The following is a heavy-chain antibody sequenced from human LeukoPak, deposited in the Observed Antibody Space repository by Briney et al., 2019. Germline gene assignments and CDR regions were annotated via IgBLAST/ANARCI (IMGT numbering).Heavy chain of an antibody. Sequence: GGSLRLCCAASGFTVSSNYMSWVRQAPGKGLEWVSVIYSGGSTYYADSVKGQFTISRHNSKNTLYLQMNSLRAEDTAVYYCARDHYDSSGYYGWFDPWGQGTLVTVSS. CDR3: ARDHYDSSGYYGWFDP. D-gene: IGHD3-22*01. CDR2: IYSGGST. CDR1: GFTVSSNY. V-gene: IGHV3-53*04. J-gene: IGHJ5*02.